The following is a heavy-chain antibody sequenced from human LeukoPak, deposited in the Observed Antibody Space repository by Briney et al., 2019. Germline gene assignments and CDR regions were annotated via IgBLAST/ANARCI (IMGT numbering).Heavy chain of an antibody. J-gene: IGHJ5*02. V-gene: IGHV4-30-2*01. CDR1: GDSISSGDYS. Sequence: KPSETLSLTCAVSGDSISSGDYSWSWLRQPPGKGLEWIGYIFHSGNSYYNPPLKSRVTISVDKSKNQFSLRLASVTAADTAVYYCARELWFVNAPGSWLDLWGQGTLVTVSS. CDR3: ARELWFVNAPGSWLDL. D-gene: IGHD3-10*01. CDR2: IFHSGNS.